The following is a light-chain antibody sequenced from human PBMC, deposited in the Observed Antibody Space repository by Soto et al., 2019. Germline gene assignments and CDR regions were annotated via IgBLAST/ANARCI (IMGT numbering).Light chain of an antibody. CDR1: SSDVGGYNY. CDR3: SSYTSSSRV. Sequence: QSALTQPASVSGSPGQSITISCTGTSSDVGGYNYVSWYQQHPGKAPKLMIYEVSNRPSGVSNRSSGSKSGNTASLTISGLQAEDEADYYCSSYTSSSRVFGTGTKVTVL. J-gene: IGLJ1*01. V-gene: IGLV2-14*01. CDR2: EVS.